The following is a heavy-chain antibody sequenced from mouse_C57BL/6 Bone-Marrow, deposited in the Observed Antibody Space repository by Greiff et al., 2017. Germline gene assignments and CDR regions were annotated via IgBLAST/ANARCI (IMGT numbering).Heavy chain of an antibody. V-gene: IGHV3-6*01. CDR3: ARGQINWDAGDY. J-gene: IGHJ2*01. CDR2: ISYDGSN. Sequence: DVKLQESGPGLVKPSQSLSLTCSVTGYSITSGYYWNWIRQFPGNKLEWMGYISYDGSNNSNPSLKNRISIPRDTSKNQFFLKLNSVTTEDTATYYCARGQINWDAGDYWGQGTTLTVAS. D-gene: IGHD4-1*02. CDR1: GYSITSGYY.